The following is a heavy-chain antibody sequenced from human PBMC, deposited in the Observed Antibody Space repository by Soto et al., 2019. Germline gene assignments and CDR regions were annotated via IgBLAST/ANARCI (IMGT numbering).Heavy chain of an antibody. CDR3: ARERYGGNDAFDI. CDR2: IYSGGST. CDR1: GFTVSSNY. D-gene: IGHD4-17*01. V-gene: IGHV3-66*01. J-gene: IGHJ3*02. Sequence: EVQLVESGGGLVQPGGSLRLSCAASGFTVSSNYMSWVRQAPGKGLEWVSVIYSGGSTYYADSVKGRFTISRDNSKNTLYLQMNSRRAEDTAVYYCARERYGGNDAFDIWGQGTMVTVSS.